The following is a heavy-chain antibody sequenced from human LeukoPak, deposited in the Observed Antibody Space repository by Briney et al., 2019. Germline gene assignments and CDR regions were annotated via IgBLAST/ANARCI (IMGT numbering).Heavy chain of an antibody. Sequence: SETLSLTCTVSGGSISSSSYYWGWIRQPPGEGLEWIGSIYYSGSTYYNPSLKSRVTISVGTSKNQFSLKLSSVTAADTAVYYCARHEASVGPLLYYYYYMDVWGKGTTVTVSS. V-gene: IGHV4-39*01. CDR2: IYYSGST. D-gene: IGHD4-23*01. CDR3: ARHEASVGPLLYYYYYMDV. CDR1: GGSISSSSYY. J-gene: IGHJ6*03.